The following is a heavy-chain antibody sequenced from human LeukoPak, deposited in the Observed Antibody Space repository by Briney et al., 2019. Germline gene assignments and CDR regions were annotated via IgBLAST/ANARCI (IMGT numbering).Heavy chain of an antibody. V-gene: IGHV3-74*01. D-gene: IGHD6-19*01. CDR3: ARAMAGDYGMDV. CDR2: IKSDGSDT. Sequence: GGSLRLSCGGSGFTFSGYWMHWVRRGPGKGLVWVSRIKSDGSDTSYADSVKGRFTISRDNAKNTLYLQLSSLRADDTAVYYCARAMAGDYGMDVWGQGTTVTVSS. CDR1: GFTFSGYW. J-gene: IGHJ6*02.